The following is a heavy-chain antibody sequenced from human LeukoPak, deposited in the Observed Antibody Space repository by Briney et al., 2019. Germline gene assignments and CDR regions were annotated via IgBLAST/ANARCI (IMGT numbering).Heavy chain of an antibody. J-gene: IGHJ4*02. CDR2: ISNDGSDT. V-gene: IGHV3-30*03. CDR1: GFSFTNYA. CDR3: TRTFKF. Sequence: AGGSLGLSCAVSGFSFTNYAMHWVRQVPGRGPEWVAVISNDGSDTSYADSVKGRFTISRDNAKNSLYLQMNSLRAEDTAVYYCTRTFKFWGQGTLVTVSS.